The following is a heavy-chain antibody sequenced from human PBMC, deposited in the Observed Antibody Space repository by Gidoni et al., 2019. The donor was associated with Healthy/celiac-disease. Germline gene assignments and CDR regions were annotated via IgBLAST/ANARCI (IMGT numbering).Heavy chain of an antibody. J-gene: IGHJ4*02. D-gene: IGHD3-22*01. CDR3: TTDQPEGAYYYDSSGYYWG. CDR2: IKSKTDGGTT. CDR1: GFTFSNAW. V-gene: IGHV3-15*01. Sequence: EVQLVESGGGLVKPGGSLRLSCAASGFTFSNAWLRWVRQAPGKGLEWVGRIKSKTDGGTTDYAAPVKGRFTISRDDSKNTLYLQMNSLKTEDTAVYYCTTDQPEGAYYYDSSGYYWGWGQGTLVTVSS.